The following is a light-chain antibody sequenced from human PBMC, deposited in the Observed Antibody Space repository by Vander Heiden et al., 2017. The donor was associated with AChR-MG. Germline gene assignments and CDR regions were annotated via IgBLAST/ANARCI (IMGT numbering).Light chain of an antibody. CDR3: QQSYSTPLT. CDR1: QSISSY. V-gene: IGKV1-39*01. J-gene: IGKJ4*01. Sequence: DIQMTQSPSSLSASVGDRVTITCRASQSISSYLNWYKQKPGKAPKLLIYDASSLQSGVPSRFSGSGSGTDFTLTISSLQPEDFATYYCQQSYSTPLTFGGGTKVEIK. CDR2: DAS.